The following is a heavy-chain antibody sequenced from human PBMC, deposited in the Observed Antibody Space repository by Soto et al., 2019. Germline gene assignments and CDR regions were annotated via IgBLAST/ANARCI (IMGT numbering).Heavy chain of an antibody. CDR1: GASINNSY. Sequence: SETLSLTCTVSGASINNSYWSWIRQPAGNGLEWIGRIYSSGKTNYNSSLKSRVAMSVDTSKNQFSLNLGSVTAADTAVYYCARGPGLLPLGYFDYWGQGTLVTVSS. CDR2: IYSSGKT. CDR3: ARGPGLLPLGYFDY. V-gene: IGHV4-4*07. J-gene: IGHJ4*02.